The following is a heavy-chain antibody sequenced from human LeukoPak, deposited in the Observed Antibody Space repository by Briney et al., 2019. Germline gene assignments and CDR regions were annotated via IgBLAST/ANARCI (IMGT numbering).Heavy chain of an antibody. D-gene: IGHD5-12*01. V-gene: IGHV3-48*03. CDR1: GFTFSSYE. CDR3: AKDTGRGYSGYGAYY. CDR2: ISSSGSTI. J-gene: IGHJ4*02. Sequence: HPGGSLRLSCAASGFTFSSYEMNWVRQAPGKGLEWVSYISSSGSTIYYADSVKGRFTISRDNSKNTLYLQMNSLRAEDTAVYYCAKDTGRGYSGYGAYYWGQGTLVTVSS.